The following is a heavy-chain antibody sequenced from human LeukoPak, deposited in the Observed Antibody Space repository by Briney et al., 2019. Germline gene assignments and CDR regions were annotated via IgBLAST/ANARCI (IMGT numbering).Heavy chain of an antibody. Sequence: ASVKVSCKASGGTFSSYAISWVRQAPGQGLEWMGRIIPILGIANYAQKFQGRVTITADKSTSTAYMELSSLRSEDTAVYYCARTNTAMVTVLGYWGQGTLVTVSS. CDR3: ARTNTAMVTVLGY. J-gene: IGHJ4*02. D-gene: IGHD5-18*01. V-gene: IGHV1-69*04. CDR1: GGTFSSYA. CDR2: IIPILGIA.